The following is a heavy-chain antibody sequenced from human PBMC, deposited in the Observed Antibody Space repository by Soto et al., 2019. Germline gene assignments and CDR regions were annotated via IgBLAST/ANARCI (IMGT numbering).Heavy chain of an antibody. J-gene: IGHJ4*02. CDR3: ARDPPGPGSYSYDF. CDR2: ISLAGDT. D-gene: IGHD3-10*01. CDR1: GFSVSLNY. Sequence: EVQVVESGGGLVQPGGSLRLSCAASGFSVSLNYMSWFRQAPGKGLEWVSAISLAGDTYHADSVKGRFTMSRDSSKNTLFLQMDSLRVEDTAVYYCARDPPGPGSYSYDFWGQGILVTVSS. V-gene: IGHV3-66*01.